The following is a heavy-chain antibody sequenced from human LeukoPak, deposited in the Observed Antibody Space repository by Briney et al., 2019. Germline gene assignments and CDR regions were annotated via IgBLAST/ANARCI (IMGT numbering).Heavy chain of an antibody. D-gene: IGHD4-17*01. Sequence: QTGGSLRLSCAASGFTFSSYAMHWVRQAPGKGLEWVAVISYDGSNKYYADSVKGRFTISRDNSKNTLYLQMNSLRAEDTAVYYCAKAGYGDISYWYFDLWGRGTLVTVSS. CDR1: GFTFSSYA. J-gene: IGHJ2*01. V-gene: IGHV3-30*04. CDR2: ISYDGSNK. CDR3: AKAGYGDISYWYFDL.